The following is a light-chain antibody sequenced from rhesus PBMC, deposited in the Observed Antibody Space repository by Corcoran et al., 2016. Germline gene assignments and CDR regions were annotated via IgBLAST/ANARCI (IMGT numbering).Light chain of an antibody. CDR2: AAS. V-gene: IGKV1-25*01. J-gene: IGKJ2*01. Sequence: DIQMTQSPSSLSASVGDRVTITCRASQGISSYFAWYQQKTGKALKLLIYAASTLQSGVPSRFSGSGSGTDFTLTISSLQPEDFATYYGQQHNSYPYSFGQGTKVEIK. CDR3: QQHNSYPYS. CDR1: QGISSY.